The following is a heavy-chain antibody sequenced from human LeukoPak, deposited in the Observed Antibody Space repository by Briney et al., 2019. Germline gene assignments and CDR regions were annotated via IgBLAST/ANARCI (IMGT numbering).Heavy chain of an antibody. CDR2: IYHSGST. CDR1: GGSISSGGYY. Sequence: SQTLSLTCTVSGGSISSGGYYWSWIRQPPGKGLEWIGYIYHSGSTYYNPSLKSRVTISVDTSKNQFSLKLSSVTAADTAVYYCARHSGYGGSVFLWGQGTLVTVSS. J-gene: IGHJ4*02. D-gene: IGHD3-16*01. V-gene: IGHV4-30-2*03. CDR3: ARHSGYGGSVFL.